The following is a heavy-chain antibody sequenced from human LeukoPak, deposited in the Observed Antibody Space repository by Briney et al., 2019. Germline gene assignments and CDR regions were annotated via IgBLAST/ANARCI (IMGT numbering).Heavy chain of an antibody. D-gene: IGHD6-13*01. CDR2: IYYSGST. CDR3: ARDLGYSRAQLLYYYYYYMDV. J-gene: IGHJ6*03. V-gene: IGHV4-39*07. CDR1: GGSISSSSYY. Sequence: SETLSLTCTVFGGSISSSSYYWGWIRQPPGKGLEWIGSIYYSGSTYYNPSLKSRVTISVDTSKNQFSLKLSSVTAADTAVYYCARDLGYSRAQLLYYYYYYMDVWGKGTMVTVSS.